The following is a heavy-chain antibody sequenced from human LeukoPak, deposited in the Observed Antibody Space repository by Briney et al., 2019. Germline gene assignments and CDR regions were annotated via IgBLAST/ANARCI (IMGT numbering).Heavy chain of an antibody. V-gene: IGHV4-38-2*02. CDR2: IYYSGST. CDR1: GYSISSGYY. CDR3: ARGLDDSSGDEGLDY. J-gene: IGHJ4*02. Sequence: SETLSLTCTVSGYSISSGYYWGWIRQPPGKGLEWIGSIYYSGSTYYNPSLKSRVTISVDTSKNQFSLKLSSVTAADTAVYYCARGLDDSSGDEGLDYWGQGTLVTVSS. D-gene: IGHD3-22*01.